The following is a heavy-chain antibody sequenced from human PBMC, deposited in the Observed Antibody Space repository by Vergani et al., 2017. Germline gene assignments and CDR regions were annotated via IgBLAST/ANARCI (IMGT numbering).Heavy chain of an antibody. CDR3: AKVVDALGIATMGY. CDR1: GFTFDDYT. D-gene: IGHD2-21*01. CDR2: IRWDGGST. V-gene: IGHV3-43*01. Sequence: EVQLVESGGVVVQPGGSLRLSCAAAGFTFDDYTMHWVRQAPGKGLEWVSLIRWDGGSTYYADYVKGRFTISRDNSKNSLYLQMNSLRTEDTALYYCAKVVDALGIATMGYWGQGTLVTVSS. J-gene: IGHJ4*02.